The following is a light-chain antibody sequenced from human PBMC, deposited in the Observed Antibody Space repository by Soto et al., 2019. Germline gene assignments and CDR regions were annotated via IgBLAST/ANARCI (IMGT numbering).Light chain of an antibody. J-gene: IGLJ2*01. V-gene: IGLV2-8*01. CDR3: CSYAGSHTF. CDR2: EVI. CDR1: SSDVGRFNY. Sequence: QSALTQPPSASGSPGQSVTISCTGTSSDVGRFNYVSWFQQHPGKAPKLLIYEVIKRPSGVPDRFSGSKSGNTASLTVSGLQGEDEADYYCCSYAGSHTFFGGGTKLTVL.